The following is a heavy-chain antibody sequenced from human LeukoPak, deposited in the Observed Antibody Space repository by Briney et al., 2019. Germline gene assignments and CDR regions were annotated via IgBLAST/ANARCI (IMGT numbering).Heavy chain of an antibody. V-gene: IGHV3-21*01. CDR2: ISSSSSYI. D-gene: IGHD5-18*01. J-gene: IGHJ4*02. CDR1: GFLFSSYA. CDR3: ARAASTQIPGYSYGYDY. Sequence: GGSLRLSCAASGFLFSSYAMTWVRQAPGKGLEWVSSISSSSSYIYYADSVKGRFTISRDNAKNSLYLQMNSLRAEDTAVYYCARAASTQIPGYSYGYDYWGQGTLVTVSS.